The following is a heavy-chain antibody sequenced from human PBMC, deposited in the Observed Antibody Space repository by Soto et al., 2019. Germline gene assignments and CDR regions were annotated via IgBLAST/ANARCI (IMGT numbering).Heavy chain of an antibody. CDR3: VNVAGVATGRTVGGCEY. J-gene: IGHJ4*02. CDR1: GFSFSSYA. D-gene: IGHD2-15*01. Sequence: PWGSLRLSCQASGFSFSSYAMNWVRQAPGKGLQWVGDISYSVSHKFYGESVKGRFTISRDNSKDSLYLQMNSLTNEDTGIYYCVNVAGVATGRTVGGCEYWGKGDLVIVSS. CDR2: ISYSVSHK. V-gene: IGHV3-30*03.